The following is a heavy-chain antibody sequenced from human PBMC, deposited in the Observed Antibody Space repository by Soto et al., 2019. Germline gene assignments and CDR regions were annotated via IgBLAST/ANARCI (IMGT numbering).Heavy chain of an antibody. CDR2: IRSKAYGGTT. CDR1: GFTFGDYA. D-gene: IGHD3-3*01. V-gene: IGHV3-49*04. CDR3: TRGGDFWSGYWYYYYYGMDV. Sequence: PGGSLRLSCTASGFTFGDYAMSWVRQAPGKGLEWVGFIRSKAYGGTTEYAASVKGRFTISRDDSKSIAYLQMNSLKTEDTAVYYCTRGGDFWSGYWYYYYYGMDVWGQGTTVTVSS. J-gene: IGHJ6*02.